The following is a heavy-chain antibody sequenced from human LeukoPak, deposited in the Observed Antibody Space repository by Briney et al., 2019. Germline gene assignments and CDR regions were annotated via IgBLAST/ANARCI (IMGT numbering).Heavy chain of an antibody. J-gene: IGHJ3*02. Sequence: GGSLRLFCAASGLTFSSCEMNCVPQARGKALVGVSYIRSRCNTIYYADTVKGPFTISRDNSKNTLYLQMNSLRAEDTAVYYCAKLRAGRAFDIWGQGTMVTVSS. CDR2: IRSRCNTI. CDR1: GLTFSSCE. CDR3: AKLRAGRAFDI. V-gene: IGHV3-48*03. D-gene: IGHD1-26*01.